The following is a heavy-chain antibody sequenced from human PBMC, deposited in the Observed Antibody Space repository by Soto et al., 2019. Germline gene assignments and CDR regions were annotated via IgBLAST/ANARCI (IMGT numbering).Heavy chain of an antibody. J-gene: IGHJ6*02. CDR1: GYTFTSYD. CDR2: MNPNSGNT. Sequence: GASVKVSCKASGYTFTSYDINWVRQATGQGLEWMGWMNPNSGNTGYAQKFQGRVTMTRNTSISTAYMGLSSLRSEDTAVYYCARSSWGRSPIAARAPYYYYGMDVWGQGTTVTVSS. V-gene: IGHV1-8*01. D-gene: IGHD6-6*01. CDR3: ARSSWGRSPIAARAPYYYYGMDV.